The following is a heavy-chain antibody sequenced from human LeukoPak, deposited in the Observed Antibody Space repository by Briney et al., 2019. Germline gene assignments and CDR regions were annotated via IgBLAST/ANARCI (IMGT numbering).Heavy chain of an antibody. J-gene: IGHJ4*02. CDR2: ISGSGGST. CDR1: GFTFSSYA. V-gene: IGHV3-23*01. Sequence: GGSLRLSCAASGFTFSSYAMSWVRQAPGKRLEWVSAISGSGGSTYYADSVKGRFTISRDNSKNTLYLQMNSLRAEDTAVYYCAKARTWGIAAADPFDYWGQGTLVTVSS. CDR3: AKARTWGIAAADPFDY. D-gene: IGHD6-13*01.